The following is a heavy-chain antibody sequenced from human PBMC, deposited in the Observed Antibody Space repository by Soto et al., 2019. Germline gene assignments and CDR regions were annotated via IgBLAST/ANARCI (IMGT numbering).Heavy chain of an antibody. CDR2: LYYSGIT. D-gene: IGHD5-18*01. CDR1: GDSISSRGYY. CDR3: ARGGYTYGYDL. J-gene: IGHJ4*02. V-gene: IGHV4-31*03. Sequence: LSLTCTVSGDSISSRGYYWGWIRQHPGKGLEWIAYLYYSGITYSSPSLKSRVTISADTSNNQVSLKLASVTAADTAVYYCARGGYTYGYDLWGQGTLVTVSS.